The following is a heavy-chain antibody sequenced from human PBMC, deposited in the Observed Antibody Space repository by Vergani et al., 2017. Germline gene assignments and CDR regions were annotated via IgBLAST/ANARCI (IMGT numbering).Heavy chain of an antibody. V-gene: IGHV1-69*01. CDR3: ASRDITIFGVVIIRGYYYYGMDV. CDR2: IIPIFGTA. Sequence: QVQLVQSGAEVKKPGSSVKVSCKASVGTFSSYAISWVRQAPGQGLEWMGGIIPIFGTANYEQKFKGRVTITGDESTSTAYMELSILKSEDTAVYYCASRDITIFGVVIIRGYYYYGMDVWGQGTTVTVSS. J-gene: IGHJ6*02. CDR1: VGTFSSYA. D-gene: IGHD3-3*01.